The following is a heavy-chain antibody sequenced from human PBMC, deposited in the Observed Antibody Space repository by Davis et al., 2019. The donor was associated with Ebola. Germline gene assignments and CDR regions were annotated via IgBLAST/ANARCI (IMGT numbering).Heavy chain of an antibody. CDR3: TRGRGGYYNDAFDM. V-gene: IGHV3-49*04. D-gene: IGHD3-22*01. CDR1: GFTFSDYT. CDR2: IRSKTYGGTT. J-gene: IGHJ3*02. Sequence: GESLKISCAASGFTFSDYTMNWVRQAPGKGLEWVGFIRSKTYGGTTEYAASVKGRFAISRDDSKSIASLQMNGLETEDTAIYYCTRGRGGYYNDAFDMWGQGTMVTVSS.